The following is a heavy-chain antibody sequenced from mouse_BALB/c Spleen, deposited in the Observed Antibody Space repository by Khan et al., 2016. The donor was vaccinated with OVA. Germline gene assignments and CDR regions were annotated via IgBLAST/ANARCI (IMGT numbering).Heavy chain of an antibody. Sequence: DLVKPGASVKLSCKASGYTFTSYWINWIKQRPGQGLQWIGRIAPGSGSSSYIAMFKGKATLTLDTSSSTASLQLSSLSSEEFPVYFCARENYYGRTCYAMNYWGQGTTITVTS. J-gene: IGHJ4*01. CDR1: GYTFTSYW. V-gene: IGHV1S41*01. D-gene: IGHD1-1*01. CDR2: IAPGSGSS. CDR3: ARENYYGRTCYAMNY.